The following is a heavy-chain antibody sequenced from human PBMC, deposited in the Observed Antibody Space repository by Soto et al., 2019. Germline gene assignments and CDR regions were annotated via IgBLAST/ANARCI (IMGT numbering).Heavy chain of an antibody. D-gene: IGHD5-18*01. CDR1: GGSFRGYF. CDR2: INDSGST. J-gene: IGHJ5*02. Sequence: PSETLSLTCAVSGGSFRGYFWSWIRQSPDKGLEWIGEINDSGSTYYNPSFKSRLTISVDTSKSQISLTLTSVTAADTAVYYCARIPVDTSMIYWFDPWGQGTLVTVSS. CDR3: ARIPVDTSMIYWFDP. V-gene: IGHV4-34*01.